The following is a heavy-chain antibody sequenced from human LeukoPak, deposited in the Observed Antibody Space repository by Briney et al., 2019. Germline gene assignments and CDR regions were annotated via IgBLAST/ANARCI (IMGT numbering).Heavy chain of an antibody. CDR1: GYTFTSYG. CDR3: ASVQALELLWFGELPSDNWFDP. D-gene: IGHD3-10*01. Sequence: ASVKVSCKASGYTFTSYGISWVRQAPGQGLEWMGWISAYNGNTNYAQKLQGRVTMTTDTSTSTAYMELRSLRSDDTAVYYCASVQALELLWFGELPSDNWFDPWGQGTLVTVSS. CDR2: ISAYNGNT. J-gene: IGHJ5*02. V-gene: IGHV1-18*01.